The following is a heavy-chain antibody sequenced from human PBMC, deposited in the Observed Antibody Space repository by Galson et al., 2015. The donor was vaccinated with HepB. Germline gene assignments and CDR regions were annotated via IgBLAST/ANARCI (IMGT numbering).Heavy chain of an antibody. Sequence: SLRLSCAASGFKLRDYYMSWIRHTPGKGLQWISYISDSGGAVHYADFLEGRFTIYRDNVKNSLYLQMNSLRAEDTAVYYCARDSRDVSAAAGTQPNINDLWGQGTLVTVSS. CDR3: ARDSRDVSAAAGTQPNINDL. J-gene: IGHJ5*02. CDR2: ISDSGGAV. D-gene: IGHD6-13*01. V-gene: IGHV3-11*01. CDR1: GFKLRDYY.